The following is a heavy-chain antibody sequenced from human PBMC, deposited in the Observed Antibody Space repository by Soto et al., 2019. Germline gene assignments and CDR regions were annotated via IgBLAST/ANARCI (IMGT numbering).Heavy chain of an antibody. CDR3: ARRVQDFWSGQWGFDP. CDR1: GGSISSSSYY. V-gene: IGHV4-39*01. CDR2: IYYSGST. D-gene: IGHD3-3*01. J-gene: IGHJ5*02. Sequence: QLQLQESGPGLVKPSETLSLTCTVSGGSISSSSYYWGWIRQPPGKGLEWMGSIYYSGSTYYNPALNSRVTISVDTAKNQFSLKLSSVTAADTAVYYCARRVQDFWSGQWGFDPWGQGTLVTVSS.